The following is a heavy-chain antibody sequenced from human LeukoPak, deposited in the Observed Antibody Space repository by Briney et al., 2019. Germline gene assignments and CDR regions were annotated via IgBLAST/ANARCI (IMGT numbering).Heavy chain of an antibody. CDR1: GFTFSSYS. J-gene: IGHJ6*03. CDR2: ISSSSSTI. Sequence: PGGSLRLSCAASGFTFSSYSMNWVRQAPGKGLEWVSYISSSSSTIYYADSVKCRFTISRDNAKNSLYLQMNSLRAEDTAVYYCARDWNSGSYYRVNYYYYMDVWGKGTTVTVSS. D-gene: IGHD1-26*01. V-gene: IGHV3-48*04. CDR3: ARDWNSGSYYRVNYYYYMDV.